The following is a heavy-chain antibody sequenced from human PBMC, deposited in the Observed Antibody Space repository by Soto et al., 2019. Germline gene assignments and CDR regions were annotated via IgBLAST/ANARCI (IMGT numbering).Heavy chain of an antibody. CDR1: GFTFSSYA. CDR2: ISGRVGTT. J-gene: IGHJ3*02. V-gene: IGHV3-23*01. Sequence: EVQLLESGGGLVGLGGSLRLSCAASGFTFSSYAMSWVRQAPGKGLEWVAAISGRVGTTFYADSVKGRFTISRDNSKNMLYLQMNSLRAEDTAVYYCARDQSTVPHDAFDIWGQGTMVPVSS. CDR3: ARDQSTVPHDAFDI. D-gene: IGHD4-17*01.